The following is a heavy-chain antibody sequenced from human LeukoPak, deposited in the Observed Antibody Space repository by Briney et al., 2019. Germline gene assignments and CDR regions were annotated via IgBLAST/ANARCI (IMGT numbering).Heavy chain of an antibody. Sequence: ASVKVSCKVSGYTLTELSMHWVRQAPGKGLEWMGGFDPEDGETIYAQKFQGRVTITADESTSTAYMELRSLRSDDTAVYYCARNLYDILTGYSHFDYWGQGTLVTVSS. CDR3: ARNLYDILTGYSHFDY. D-gene: IGHD3-9*01. CDR2: FDPEDGET. V-gene: IGHV1-24*01. CDR1: GYTLTELS. J-gene: IGHJ4*02.